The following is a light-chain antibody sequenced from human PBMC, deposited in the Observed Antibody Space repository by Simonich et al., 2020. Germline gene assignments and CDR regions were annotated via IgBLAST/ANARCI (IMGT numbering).Light chain of an antibody. J-gene: IGLJ2*01. CDR3: QSYDSSLSGSV. CDR2: GNI. V-gene: IGLV1-40*01. CDR1: SSNIGAGYD. Sequence: QSVLTQPPSVSGAPGQRVTISCTGSSSNIGAGYDVHWYQQLPGTAPKLLIYGNINRTSGVPDRFSGSNSGTAASLAITGLQAEDEADYYCQSYDSSLSGSVFGGGTKLTVL.